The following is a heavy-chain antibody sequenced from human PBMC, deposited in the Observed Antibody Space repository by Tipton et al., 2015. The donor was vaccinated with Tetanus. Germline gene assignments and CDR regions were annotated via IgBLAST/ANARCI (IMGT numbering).Heavy chain of an antibody. V-gene: IGHV1-8*01. D-gene: IGHD2-15*01. CDR1: GYNFSSYD. J-gene: IGHJ4*02. Sequence: QLVQSGAEVKKPGASVTVSCKASGYNFSSYDVNWERRASGQGLEWLGWTNPLTGKTGYAEKFQGRVTMTADASISTAYLELTSLTSDDTAVYYCARGRVGAAYWGQGSLVTVSS. CDR3: ARGRVGAAY. CDR2: TNPLTGKT.